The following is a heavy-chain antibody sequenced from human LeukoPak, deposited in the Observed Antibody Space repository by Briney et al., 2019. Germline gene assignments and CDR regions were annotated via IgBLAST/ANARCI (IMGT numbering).Heavy chain of an antibody. J-gene: IGHJ3*01. CDR1: GYTFTGYY. CDR3: ARDPTRLYYYGSGSYYPAD. Sequence: GASVKVSCKASGYTFTGYYMHWVRQAPGQGLEWMGWINPNSGGTNYAQKFQGRVTMTRDTSLSTAYMELSRLRSDDTAVYYCARDPTRLYYYGSGSYYPADWGQGTMVTVSS. V-gene: IGHV1-2*02. D-gene: IGHD3-10*01. CDR2: INPNSGGT.